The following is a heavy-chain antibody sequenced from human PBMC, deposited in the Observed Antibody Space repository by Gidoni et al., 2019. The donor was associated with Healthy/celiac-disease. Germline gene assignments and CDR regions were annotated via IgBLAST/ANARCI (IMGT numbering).Heavy chain of an antibody. J-gene: IGHJ4*02. CDR3: ARCGSNYYGSGSYPTYYFDY. CDR2: IYPGDSDT. V-gene: IGHV5-51*01. D-gene: IGHD3-10*01. Sequence: EVQLVQSGAEVKKPGESLKISCKGSGYSFTSSWIGWVRQMPGKGLEWMGIIYPGDSDTRYSPSCQGQVTISADKSISTAYLQWSSLKASDTAMYYCARCGSNYYGSGSYPTYYFDYWGQGTLVTVSS. CDR1: GYSFTSSW.